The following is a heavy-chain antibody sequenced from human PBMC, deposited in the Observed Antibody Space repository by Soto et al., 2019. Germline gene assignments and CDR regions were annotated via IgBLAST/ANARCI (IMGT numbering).Heavy chain of an antibody. Sequence: ASVKVSCKASGFTFTSSAVQWVRQARGQRLEWIGWIVVGSGNTNYAQKFQERVTITRDMSTSTAYMELSSLGSEDTAVYYCAAEGFGSNDYAKSDRGSWGQGTLVTVSS. J-gene: IGHJ4*02. CDR2: IVVGSGNT. D-gene: IGHD4-17*01. V-gene: IGHV1-58*01. CDR1: GFTFTSSA. CDR3: AAEGFGSNDYAKSDRGS.